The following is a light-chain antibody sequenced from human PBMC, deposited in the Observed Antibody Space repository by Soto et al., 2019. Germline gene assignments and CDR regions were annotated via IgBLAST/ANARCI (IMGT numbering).Light chain of an antibody. V-gene: IGKV3-20*01. CDR1: QSVSSIY. Sequence: EIVLTQSPGTLSLSPGERATLSCRASQSVSSIYLAWYQQKPGQAPRLLIYGASSRATGIPDRFSGSGSGTDFTLTISRLGPEDFAVYYCQQYGSSLTWTFGQGTKVDIK. J-gene: IGKJ1*01. CDR2: GAS. CDR3: QQYGSSLTWT.